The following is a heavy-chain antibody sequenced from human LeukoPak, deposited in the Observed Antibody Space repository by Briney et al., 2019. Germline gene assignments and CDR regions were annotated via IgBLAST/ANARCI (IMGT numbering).Heavy chain of an antibody. Sequence: SQTLSLTCTVSGGSISSSDYYWSWIRQLPGKGLEWIGYIYYSGNIFYNPSLKSRLTISVDTSKNQFSLKLSSVTAAETAVYYCARSPNVVSSWFDPWGQGTLVTVSS. D-gene: IGHD2-15*01. CDR1: GGSISSSDYY. CDR2: IYYSGNI. CDR3: ARSPNVVSSWFDP. V-gene: IGHV4-31*02. J-gene: IGHJ5*02.